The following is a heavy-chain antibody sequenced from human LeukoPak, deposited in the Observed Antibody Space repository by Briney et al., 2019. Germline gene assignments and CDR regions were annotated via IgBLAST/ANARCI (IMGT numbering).Heavy chain of an antibody. J-gene: IGHJ4*02. CDR3: AKDEGTYYYDSSGPQRSDYFDY. Sequence: PGGSLRLSCAASGFTFSSYEMNWVRQAPGKGLEWVSYISSSGSTIYYADSVKGRFTISRDNSKNTLYLQMNSLRAGDTAVYYCAKDEGTYYYDSSGPQRSDYFDYWGQGTLVTVSS. D-gene: IGHD3-22*01. CDR1: GFTFSSYE. CDR2: ISSSGSTI. V-gene: IGHV3-48*03.